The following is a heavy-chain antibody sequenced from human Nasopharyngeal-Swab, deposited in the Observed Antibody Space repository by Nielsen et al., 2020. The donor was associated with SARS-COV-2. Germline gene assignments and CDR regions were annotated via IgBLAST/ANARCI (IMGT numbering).Heavy chain of an antibody. J-gene: IGHJ6*02. V-gene: IGHV3-30-3*01. CDR2: ISYDGSNK. CDR3: ARVPILWFGELYGMDV. D-gene: IGHD3-10*01. CDR1: GFTFSSYA. Sequence: GSLRLSCAASGFTFSSYAMHWVRQAPGKGLEWVAVISYDGSNKYYADSVKGRFTISRDNSKNTLYLQMNSLRAEDTAVYYCARVPILWFGELYGMDVWGQGTTVTVSS.